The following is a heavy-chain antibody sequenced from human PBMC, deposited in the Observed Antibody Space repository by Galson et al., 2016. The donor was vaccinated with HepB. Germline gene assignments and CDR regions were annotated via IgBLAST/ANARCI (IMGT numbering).Heavy chain of an antibody. J-gene: IGHJ5*02. CDR2: ISSNGGST. CDR1: GFTFSSYS. V-gene: IGHV3-64D*06. D-gene: IGHD3-10*01. CDR3: VKDRATLIRGIGIDWFDP. Sequence: SLRLSCAASGFTFSSYSMNWVRQAPAKGLAYVSGISSNGGSTYYADSVKGRFTTSRDTSKNTLYLQMSSLRTEDTAVYYCVKDRATLIRGIGIDWFDPWGQGTLVTVSS.